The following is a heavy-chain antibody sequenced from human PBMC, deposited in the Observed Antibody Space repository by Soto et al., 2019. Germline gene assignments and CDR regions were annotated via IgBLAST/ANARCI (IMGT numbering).Heavy chain of an antibody. V-gene: IGHV3-66*01. CDR1: GFTVSSNY. CDR3: ARTSSWYGVDY. J-gene: IGHJ4*02. CDR2: IYSGGST. Sequence: EVQLVESGGGLVQPGGSLRLSCAASGFTVSSNYMSWVRQAPGKGLEWVSVIYSGGSTYYADSVKGRFTISRDNSKNTLYLQMNSLRAEDTAVYYCARTSSWYGVDYWGQGTLDTVSS. D-gene: IGHD6-13*01.